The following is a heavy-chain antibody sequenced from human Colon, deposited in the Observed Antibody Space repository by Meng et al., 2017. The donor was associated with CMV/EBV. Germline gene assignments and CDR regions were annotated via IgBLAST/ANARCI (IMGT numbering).Heavy chain of an antibody. CDR1: FSSYA. CDR2: IIPILNIP. V-gene: IGHV1-69*10. J-gene: IGHJ4*02. D-gene: IGHD3-22*01. Sequence: FSSYAISWMRKVTGQGLEWVGGIIPILNIPSYAQRLKGRITLSADPSTTTAYMELSSLRSEDTAIYYCARGQYYYDANRFVFYYFDYWGQGTLVTVSS. CDR3: ARGQYYYDANRFVFYYFDY.